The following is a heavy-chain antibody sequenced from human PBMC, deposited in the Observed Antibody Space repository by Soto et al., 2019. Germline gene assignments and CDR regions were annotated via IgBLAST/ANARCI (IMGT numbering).Heavy chain of an antibody. CDR2: ISSSSSYI. Sequence: EVQLVESGGGRVKPGGSLGLSWAASGFTFSSYRLNWVRQAPGRGRGWVSPISSSSSYIYYADSVKGRFPISRDNAKNSRYLQMNSLRAEDTAVYYCARDGIMVRGVITLYDYWGQGTLVTVSS. V-gene: IGHV3-21*01. CDR1: GFTFSSYR. D-gene: IGHD3-10*01. CDR3: ARDGIMVRGVITLYDY. J-gene: IGHJ4*02.